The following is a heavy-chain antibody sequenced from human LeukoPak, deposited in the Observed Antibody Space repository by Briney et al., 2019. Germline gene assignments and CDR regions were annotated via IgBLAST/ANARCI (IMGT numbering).Heavy chain of an antibody. D-gene: IGHD1-26*01. CDR1: GGSISSYY. CDR2: IYSSGST. Sequence: PSETLSLTCIVSGGSISSYYWSWIRQPPGKGLEWIGYIYSSGSTNSNPSLKSRVTISVDTSKSQFSLKMTSVTAADTAVCYCARQGSGGRAFDIWGQGTMVTVSS. CDR3: ARQGSGGRAFDI. J-gene: IGHJ3*02. V-gene: IGHV4-59*08.